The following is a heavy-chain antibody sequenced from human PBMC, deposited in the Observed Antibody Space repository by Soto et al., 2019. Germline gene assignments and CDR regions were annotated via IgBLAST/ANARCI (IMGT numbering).Heavy chain of an antibody. D-gene: IGHD4-4*01. V-gene: IGHV3-11*01. CDR1: GFTFSDYY. CDR3: ARDDYSNYGASYYFDY. CDR2: ISSSGSTI. J-gene: IGHJ4*02. Sequence: GGSLRLSCAASGFTFSDYYMSWIRQAPGKGLEWVSYISSSGSTIYYADSVKGRFTISRDNAKNSLYLQMNSLRAEDTAVYYCARDDYSNYGASYYFDYWGQGTLVTVSS.